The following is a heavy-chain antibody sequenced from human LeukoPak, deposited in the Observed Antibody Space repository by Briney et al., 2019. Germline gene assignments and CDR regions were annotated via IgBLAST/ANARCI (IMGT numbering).Heavy chain of an antibody. J-gene: IGHJ6*03. CDR3: ARGPGLLFPYYYYYMDV. D-gene: IGHD2-2*01. CDR1: GFTFSSYA. CDR2: ISSNGGST. V-gene: IGHV3-64*01. Sequence: QFGGSLRLSCAASGFTFSSYAMHWVRQAPGKGLEYVSAISSNGGSTYYANSVKGRFTISRDNSKNTLYLQMGSLRAEDMAVYYCARGPGLLFPYYYYYMDVWGKGTTVTVSS.